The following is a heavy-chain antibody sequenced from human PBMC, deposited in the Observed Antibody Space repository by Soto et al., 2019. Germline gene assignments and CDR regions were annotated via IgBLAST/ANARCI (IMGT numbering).Heavy chain of an antibody. CDR3: ATETIAAAGRYFDY. Sequence: SETLSLTCTVSGGSISSYYWSWIRQPPGKGLEWIGYIYYSGSTNYNPSLKSRVTISVDTSKNQFSLKLSSVTAADTAVYYCATETIAAAGRYFDYWGQGTLVTVS. D-gene: IGHD6-13*01. J-gene: IGHJ4*02. CDR1: GGSISSYY. CDR2: IYYSGST. V-gene: IGHV4-59*01.